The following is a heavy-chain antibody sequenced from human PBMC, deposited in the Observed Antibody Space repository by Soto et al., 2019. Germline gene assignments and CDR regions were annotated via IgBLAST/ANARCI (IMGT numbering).Heavy chain of an antibody. Sequence: GGSLRLSCAASGFTFSDYYMSWIRQAPGKGLEWVSYISSSGSTICYADSVKGRFTISRDNAKNSLYLQMNSLRAEDTAVYYCASVSLASSSENLDWGQGTLVTVSS. CDR3: ASVSLASSSENLD. CDR2: ISSSGSTI. D-gene: IGHD6-6*01. J-gene: IGHJ4*02. V-gene: IGHV3-11*01. CDR1: GFTFSDYY.